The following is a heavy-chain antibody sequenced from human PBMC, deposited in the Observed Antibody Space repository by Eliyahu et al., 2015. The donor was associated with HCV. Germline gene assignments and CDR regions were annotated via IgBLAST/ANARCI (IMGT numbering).Heavy chain of an antibody. Sequence: EVKKPGASVKVSCKASGYTFTSYGISWVRQAPGQGLEWMGWSDYSGNTNYTQKVQGRVTMTTDTSHSTTHMKLKSLRSDDTAVYYCARIGDYHSSGYYYEGLDYWGQGTLVTVSS. CDR1: GYTFTSYG. CDR2: SDYSGNT. D-gene: IGHD3-22*01. CDR3: ARIGDYHSSGYYYEGLDY. V-gene: IGHV1-18*01. J-gene: IGHJ4*02.